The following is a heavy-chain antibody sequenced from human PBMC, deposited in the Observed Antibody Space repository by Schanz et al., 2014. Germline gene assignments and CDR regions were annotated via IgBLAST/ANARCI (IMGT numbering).Heavy chain of an antibody. V-gene: IGHV4-59*08. CDR3: ARHVLPYDAFDI. J-gene: IGHJ3*02. CDR2: MHYSGST. CDR1: GGSISDYY. Sequence: QVQLQESGPGLVKPSGTLSLTCTFSGGSISDYYWSWIRQPPGKELEWIGYMHYSGSTNYNPSLKSRVTISMDTSKNQFSLKLSSVTAADTAVYYCARHVLPYDAFDIWGQGTVVTVSS.